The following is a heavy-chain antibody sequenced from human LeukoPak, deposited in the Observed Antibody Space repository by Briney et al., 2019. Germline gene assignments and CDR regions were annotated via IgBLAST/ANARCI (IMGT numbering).Heavy chain of an antibody. CDR2: INHSGST. J-gene: IGHJ4*02. Sequence: PSETLSLTCAVYGGSFSGYYWSCIRQPPGKGLEWIGEINHSGSTNYNPSLKSRVTISVDTSKNQFSLKLSSVTAADTAVYYCARNSWYPYYFDYWGQGTLVTVSS. D-gene: IGHD6-13*01. V-gene: IGHV4-34*01. CDR1: GGSFSGYY. CDR3: ARNSWYPYYFDY.